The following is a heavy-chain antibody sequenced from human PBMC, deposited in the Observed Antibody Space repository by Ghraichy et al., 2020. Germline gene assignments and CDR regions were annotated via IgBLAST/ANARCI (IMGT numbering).Heavy chain of an antibody. CDR3: ARVVIPFYYYYYYMDV. CDR1: GGSFSGYY. J-gene: IGHJ6*03. D-gene: IGHD3-22*01. V-gene: IGHV4-34*01. CDR2: INHSGST. Sequence: SETLSLTCAVYGGSFSGYYWSWIRQPPGKGLEWIGEINHSGSTNYNPSLKSRVTISVDTSKNQFSLKLSSVTAADTAVYYCARVVIPFYYYYYYMDVWGKGTTVTVSS.